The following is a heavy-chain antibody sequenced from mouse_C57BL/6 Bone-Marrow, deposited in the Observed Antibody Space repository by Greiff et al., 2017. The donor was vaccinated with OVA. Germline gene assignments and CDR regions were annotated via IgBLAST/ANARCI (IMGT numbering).Heavy chain of an antibody. Sequence: VQLQQSGAELVRPGASVKLSCTASGFNIKDDYMHWVKQRPEQGLEWIGWIDPENGDTEYASKFQGKATITADTSSNTAYLQLSSLTSEDTAGDCCTTTVVATDYWGQGTTLTVSS. D-gene: IGHD1-1*01. J-gene: IGHJ2*01. CDR1: GFNIKDDY. CDR3: TTTVVATDY. V-gene: IGHV14-4*01. CDR2: IDPENGDT.